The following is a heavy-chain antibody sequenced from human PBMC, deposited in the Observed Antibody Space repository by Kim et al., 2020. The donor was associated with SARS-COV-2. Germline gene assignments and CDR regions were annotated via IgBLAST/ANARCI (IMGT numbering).Heavy chain of an antibody. CDR2: IIPIFGTA. CDR1: GGTFSSYA. CDR3: ARAVNRAAAGANWFDP. Sequence: SVKVSCKASGGTFSSYAISWVRQAPGQGLEWMGGIIPIFGTANYAQKFQGRVTITAYESTSTAYMELSSLRSEDTAVYYCARAVNRAAAGANWFDPWGQGTLVTVSS. V-gene: IGHV1-69*13. D-gene: IGHD6-13*01. J-gene: IGHJ5*02.